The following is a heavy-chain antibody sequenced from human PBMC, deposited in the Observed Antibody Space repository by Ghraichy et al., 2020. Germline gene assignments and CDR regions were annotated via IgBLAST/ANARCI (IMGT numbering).Heavy chain of an antibody. CDR3: ARGGSIYCSGVDCYWGDH. D-gene: IGHD2-15*01. Sequence: GGSLRLSCAASGFSFSTHWMHWVRQAPGKGLVWVSHINGDGSTTTYADSVQGRFTVSRDNAKNTVYLQMHSLSAEDTAVYYGARGGSIYCSGVDCYWGDHWGQGTLVTVSS. CDR1: GFSFSTHW. J-gene: IGHJ4*02. V-gene: IGHV3-74*01. CDR2: INGDGSTT.